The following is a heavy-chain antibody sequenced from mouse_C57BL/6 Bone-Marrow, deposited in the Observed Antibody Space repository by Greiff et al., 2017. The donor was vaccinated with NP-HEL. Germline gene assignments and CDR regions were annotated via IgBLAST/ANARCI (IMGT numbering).Heavy chain of an antibody. J-gene: IGHJ3*01. CDR2: INPSTGGT. Sequence: EVKLQQSGPELVKPGASVKISCKASGYSFTGYYMNWVKQSPEKSLEWIGEINPSTGGTTYNQKFKAKATLTVDKSSSTAYMQLKSLTSEDSAVYYCAGLRGFAYWGQGTLVTVSA. CDR1: GYSFTGYY. CDR3: AGLRGFAY. D-gene: IGHD2-4*01. V-gene: IGHV1-42*01.